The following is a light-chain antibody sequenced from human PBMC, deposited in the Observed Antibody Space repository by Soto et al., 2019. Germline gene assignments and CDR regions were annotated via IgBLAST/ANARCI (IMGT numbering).Light chain of an antibody. Sequence: LTQPASVSGPPRQSITISCTGTSSDVGGYNSVSWYQHHPGKAPKLIIHEVIYRPSGVPDRFSGSKSGNTASLTISGLQAEDEAYYYCTSYTTPVAVVFGGGTKVTVL. CDR1: SSDVGGYNS. J-gene: IGLJ2*01. CDR3: TSYTTPVAVV. CDR2: EVI. V-gene: IGLV2-14*01.